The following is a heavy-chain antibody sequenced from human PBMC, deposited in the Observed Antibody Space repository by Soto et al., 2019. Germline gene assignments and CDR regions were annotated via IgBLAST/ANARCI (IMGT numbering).Heavy chain of an antibody. Sequence: SETLSLTCAVSGYVITNGYHWGWIRQPPGKELEWIGTISHSGSTFYSPSLRSRVTISVDTSKNQFSLKLTSVTVADTAVYYCARSTATTGTLKYWGQGTLVTVSS. D-gene: IGHD6-13*01. CDR3: ARSTATTGTLKY. J-gene: IGHJ4*02. V-gene: IGHV4-38-2*01. CDR2: ISHSGST. CDR1: GYVITNGYH.